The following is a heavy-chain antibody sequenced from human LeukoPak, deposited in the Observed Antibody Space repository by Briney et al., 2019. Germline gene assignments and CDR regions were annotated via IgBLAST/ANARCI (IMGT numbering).Heavy chain of an antibody. CDR2: INHSGST. V-gene: IGHV4-34*01. D-gene: IGHD3-22*01. CDR3: ARGLNYYDSSGYYY. CDR1: GGSFSGYY. Sequence: SETLSLTCAVYGGSFSGYYWSWIRQPPGKGLEWIGEINHSGSTNYNPSLKSRVTISVDTSKNQFSLKLSSVTAADTAVYYCARGLNYYDSSGYYYWGQGTLVTVSS. J-gene: IGHJ4*02.